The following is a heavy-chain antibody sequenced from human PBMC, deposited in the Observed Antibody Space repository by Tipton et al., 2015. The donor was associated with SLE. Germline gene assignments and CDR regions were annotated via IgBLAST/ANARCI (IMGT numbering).Heavy chain of an antibody. CDR2: IYYSGST. CDR1: GGSISSSSYY. CDR3: ARVARNWGIAFDI. V-gene: IGHV4-39*07. J-gene: IGHJ3*02. D-gene: IGHD7-27*01. Sequence: LRLSCTVSGGSISSSSYYWGWIRQPPGKGLEWIGSIYYSGSTYYNPSLKSRVTISVDTSKNQFSLKLTSVTATDTAVYFCARVARNWGIAFDIWGQGTMATVSS.